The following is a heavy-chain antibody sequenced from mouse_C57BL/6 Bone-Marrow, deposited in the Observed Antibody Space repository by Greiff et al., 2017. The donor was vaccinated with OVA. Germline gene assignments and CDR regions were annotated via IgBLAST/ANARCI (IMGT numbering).Heavy chain of an antibody. CDR3: ARLGDYYGSSWDYFDY. CDR2: ISSGGSYT. V-gene: IGHV5-6*01. Sequence: EVKLMESGGDLVKPGGSLKLSCAASGFTFSSYGMSWVRQTPDKRLEWVATISSGGSYTYYPDSVQGRFTISRDNAKNTLYLQMSSLKSEDTAMYYCARLGDYYGSSWDYFDYWGQGTTLTVSS. CDR1: GFTFSSYG. J-gene: IGHJ2*01. D-gene: IGHD1-1*01.